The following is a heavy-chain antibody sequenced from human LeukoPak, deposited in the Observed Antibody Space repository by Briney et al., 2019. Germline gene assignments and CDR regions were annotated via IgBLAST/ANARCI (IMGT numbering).Heavy chain of an antibody. CDR1: GFTFSSYA. D-gene: IGHD2-2*02. Sequence: PGGSLRLSCAASGFTFSSYALHWVRQAPGKGLEWVAAMSYDVTNKYYADSVKSRFTISRDNSKNTLYLQMNSLRAEDTAVYYCARGYCTSTSCYNDYWGQGTLVTVSS. CDR2: MSYDVTNK. V-gene: IGHV3-30*04. J-gene: IGHJ4*02. CDR3: ARGYCTSTSCYNDY.